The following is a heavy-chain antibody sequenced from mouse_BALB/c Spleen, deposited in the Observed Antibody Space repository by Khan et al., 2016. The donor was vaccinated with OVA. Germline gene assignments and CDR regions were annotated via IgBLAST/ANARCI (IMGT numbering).Heavy chain of an antibody. CDR1: GYSITSGYA. J-gene: IGHJ2*01. CDR2: ISYSGGT. Sequence: DMQLQESGPGLVKPSQSLSLTCTVTGYSITSGYAWNWIRQFPGNKLEWMGYISYSGGTSYNPSLKSRISITRDTSKNQFFLQLNSVTTEDTATYYCARGNYYGYYFDYWGQGTTLTVSS. CDR3: ARGNYYGYYFDY. V-gene: IGHV3-2*02. D-gene: IGHD1-1*01.